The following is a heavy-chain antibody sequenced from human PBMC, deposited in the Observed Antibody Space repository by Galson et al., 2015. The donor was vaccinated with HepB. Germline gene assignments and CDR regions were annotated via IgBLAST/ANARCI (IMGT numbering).Heavy chain of an antibody. Sequence: SLRLSCAASGFTFNDYAMNWVRQAPGKGLEWVSGVSCNSGSIAYGDSVKGRFTISRDNDKNSLYLQMNSLRDEDTALYYCAKGIGAEYYYGMDVWGQGTTVTVSS. J-gene: IGHJ6*02. CDR1: GFTFNDYA. CDR2: VSCNSGSI. CDR3: AKGIGAEYYYGMDV. V-gene: IGHV3-9*01. D-gene: IGHD2-21*01.